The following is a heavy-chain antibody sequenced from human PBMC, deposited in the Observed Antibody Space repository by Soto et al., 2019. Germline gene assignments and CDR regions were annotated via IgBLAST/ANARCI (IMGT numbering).Heavy chain of an antibody. CDR1: GFTFTSSS. V-gene: IGHV1-58*01. CDR2: IVVGSGNT. J-gene: IGHJ5*02. Sequence: SVKVSCKASGFTFTSSSVQWVRQARGQRLEWIGWIVVGSGNTNYAQKFQERVTITRDMSTSTAYMELSSLRSEDTAVYYCARDRTPTVVTPRSWFDPWGQGTLVTVSS. D-gene: IGHD4-17*01. CDR3: ARDRTPTVVTPRSWFDP.